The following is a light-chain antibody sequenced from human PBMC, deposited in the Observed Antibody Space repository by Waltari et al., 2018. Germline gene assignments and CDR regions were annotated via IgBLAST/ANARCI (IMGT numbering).Light chain of an antibody. CDR2: GAS. CDR1: QDISNY. V-gene: IGKV1-9*01. Sequence: DIQLTQSPSFLSASVGDRLTITCRARQDISNYLAWYQQKPGKAPSLLIYGASTLLSGVPSRFSGSGSGTEFTLTISSLQPEDFAAYYCQQLNSDPLTFGGGTKVEI. CDR3: QQLNSDPLT. J-gene: IGKJ4*01.